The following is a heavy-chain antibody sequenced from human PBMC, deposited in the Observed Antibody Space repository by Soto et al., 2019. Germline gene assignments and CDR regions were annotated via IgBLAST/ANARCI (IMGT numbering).Heavy chain of an antibody. J-gene: IGHJ4*02. Sequence: SETLSLTCTVSGGSISSYYWSWIRQPPGKGLEWIGYIYYSGSTHYSPSLKSRVTISVDKSKNHFSLNLTSVTAADTAVYYCARVYSGSYSDSWGQGTLVTVSS. D-gene: IGHD1-26*01. CDR3: ARVYSGSYSDS. V-gene: IGHV4-59*12. CDR1: GGSISSYY. CDR2: IYYSGST.